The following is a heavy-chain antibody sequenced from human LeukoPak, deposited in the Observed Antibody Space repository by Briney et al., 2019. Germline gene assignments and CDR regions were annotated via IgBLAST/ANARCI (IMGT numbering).Heavy chain of an antibody. CDR3: ARESECYYGSGSYKCRWFDP. CDR1: GGSISTANYY. D-gene: IGHD3-10*01. J-gene: IGHJ5*02. CDR2: IFYSGST. V-gene: IGHV4-39*07. Sequence: SETLSLTCTVSGGSISTANYYWGWVRQPPGKGLEWIGNIFYSGSTYYSPPLKSRLTISLDTSRNQFSLRLNSVTAADTAVYYCARESECYYGSGSYKCRWFDPWGLGTLVTVSS.